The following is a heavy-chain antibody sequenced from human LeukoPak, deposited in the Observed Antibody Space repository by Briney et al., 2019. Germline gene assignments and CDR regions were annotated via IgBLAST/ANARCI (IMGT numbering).Heavy chain of an antibody. CDR3: ATETPPSGTYSVYFDS. CDR1: GYSLSELS. V-gene: IGHV1-24*01. CDR2: FDFEDGET. Sequence: ASVKVSCKVSGYSLSELSMHWVRQAPGKGLEWMGGFDFEDGETIYAQKFRGRLTVTEDTSTDTSYMELSSLAYEDTAVYYCATETPPSGTYSVYFDSWGQGTLVTVSS. J-gene: IGHJ4*02. D-gene: IGHD1-26*01.